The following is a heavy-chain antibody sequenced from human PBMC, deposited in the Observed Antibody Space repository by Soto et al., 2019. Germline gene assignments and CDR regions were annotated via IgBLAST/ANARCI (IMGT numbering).Heavy chain of an antibody. CDR1: GYSFTSYW. J-gene: IGHJ4*02. D-gene: IGHD3-10*01. CDR2: IYPGDSDT. CDR3: ALGRGSGSYYFPPLFDY. V-gene: IGHV5-51*01. Sequence: ESLKISCKGAGYSFTSYWIGWVRQIPGKGLEWMGIIYPGDSDTRYSPSFQGQVTISADKSISTAYLQWSSLKASDTAMYYCALGRGSGSYYFPPLFDYWGQGTLVTVSS.